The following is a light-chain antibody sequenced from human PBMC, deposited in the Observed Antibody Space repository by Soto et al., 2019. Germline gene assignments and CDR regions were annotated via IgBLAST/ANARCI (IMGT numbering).Light chain of an antibody. CDR2: DVS. CDR3: SSYTTSSTPLV. V-gene: IGLV2-14*01. CDR1: SSDVGGYNY. Sequence: QSALTQPASVSGSPGQSITISCTGTSSDVGGYNYVSWYQQHPGKAPKLMIYDVSNRPSGVSNRFSGSKSGNTASLTISGRQAEAEADYYCSSYTTSSTPLVFGGGTKVTVL. J-gene: IGLJ2*01.